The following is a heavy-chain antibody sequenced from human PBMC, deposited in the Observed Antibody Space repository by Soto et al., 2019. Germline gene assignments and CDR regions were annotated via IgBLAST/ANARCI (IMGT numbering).Heavy chain of an antibody. CDR2: IRGFSPYT. J-gene: IGHJ6*02. Sequence: EVQLVESGGGLVKPGGSLRLSCISSGFTFRTYTMNWVRQAPGKGLEWVSGIRGFSPYTFYAESVKGRFTISRDNAKNSVFLQMDNLRAEDTAVYYCARDRGYDAHDYYYNAMDVWGQGTTVTVSS. CDR1: GFTFRTYT. D-gene: IGHD3-10*01. V-gene: IGHV3-21*01. CDR3: ARDRGYDAHDYYYNAMDV.